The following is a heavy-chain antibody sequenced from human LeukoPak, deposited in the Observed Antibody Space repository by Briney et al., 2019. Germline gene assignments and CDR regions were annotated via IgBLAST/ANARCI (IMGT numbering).Heavy chain of an antibody. J-gene: IGHJ4*02. CDR3: AKKYDYVWGSPGD. D-gene: IGHD3-16*01. Sequence: QSGRSLRLSCAASGFTFSSYGMHWVRQAPGKGLEWVAVISYDGSNKYYADSVKGRFTIFRDNSKNTLYLQMNSLRAEDTAVYYCAKKYDYVWGSPGDWGQGTLVTVSS. V-gene: IGHV3-30*18. CDR2: ISYDGSNK. CDR1: GFTFSSYG.